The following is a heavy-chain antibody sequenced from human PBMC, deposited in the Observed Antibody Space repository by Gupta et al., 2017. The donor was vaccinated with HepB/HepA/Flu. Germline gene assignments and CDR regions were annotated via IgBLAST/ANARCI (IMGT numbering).Heavy chain of an antibody. CDR2: IYYSGST. D-gene: IGHD2-2*01. V-gene: IGHV4-30-4*01. J-gene: IGHJ5*02. CDR3: ARGFVVVPAFGGWFDP. CDR1: GGSISSGHYY. Sequence: QVQLQESGPGLVKPSQTLSLTCTVSGGSISSGHYYWSWIRQPPGKGLEWIGYIYYSGSTYYNPSLKSRVTISVDTSKNQFSLKLSSVTAADTAVYYCARGFVVVPAFGGWFDPWGQGTLVTVSS.